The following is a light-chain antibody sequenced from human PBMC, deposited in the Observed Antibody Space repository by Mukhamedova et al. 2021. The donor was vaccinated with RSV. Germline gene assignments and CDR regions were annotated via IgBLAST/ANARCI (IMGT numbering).Light chain of an antibody. J-gene: IGKJ2*03. Sequence: WYQRRVHGQAPKLLIYTASTLQSGVPSRFSGGGSGTDFTLTISGLQPEDVASYFCQEYDSAPYSFGQGTKLDI. V-gene: IGKV1-27*01. CDR3: QEYDSAPYS. CDR2: TAS.